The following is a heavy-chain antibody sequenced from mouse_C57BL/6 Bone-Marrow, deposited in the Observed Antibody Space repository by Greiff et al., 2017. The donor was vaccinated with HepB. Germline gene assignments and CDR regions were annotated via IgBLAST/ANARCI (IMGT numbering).Heavy chain of an antibody. V-gene: IGHV1-64*01. CDR1: GYTFTSYW. CDR3: ARGRGLLLRLFAY. CDR2: IHPNSGST. D-gene: IGHD1-1*01. J-gene: IGHJ2*01. Sequence: QVQLQQPGAELVKPGASVKLSCKASGYTFTSYWMHWVKQRPGQGLEWIGMIHPNSGSTNYNEKFKSKATLTVDKSSSTAYMQLSSLTSEDSAVYYCARGRGLLLRLFAYWGQGTTLTVSS.